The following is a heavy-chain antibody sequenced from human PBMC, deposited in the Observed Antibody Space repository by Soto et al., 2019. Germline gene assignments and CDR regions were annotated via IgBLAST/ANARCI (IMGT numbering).Heavy chain of an antibody. CDR1: GFSLYTPGAG. J-gene: IGHJ4*01. CDR2: IHWDDVK. V-gene: IGHV2-5*02. Sequence: QITLKESGPKLVKPPQTLTLTCSFSGFSLYTPGAGVGWFREPPGKAPEWLALIHWDDVKRYSPSLKRRLTITKDTSKNQVVLTMTNMDPVDTATYYCGHRRQGFGELYDYWGQGTVVTVSS. CDR3: GHRRQGFGELYDY. D-gene: IGHD3-10*01.